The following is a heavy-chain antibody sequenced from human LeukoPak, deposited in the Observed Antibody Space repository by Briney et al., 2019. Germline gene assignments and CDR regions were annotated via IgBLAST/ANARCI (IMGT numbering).Heavy chain of an antibody. CDR1: GGTFISYA. J-gene: IGHJ3*02. Sequence: ASVKVSCKASGGTFISYAISWVRQAPGQGLEWMGRIIPIFGTANYAQKFQGRVTITTDESTSTAYMELSSLRSEDTAVYYCAREKLSERSIDAFDIWGQGTMVTVSS. CDR3: AREKLSERSIDAFDI. CDR2: IIPIFGTA. D-gene: IGHD1-7*01. V-gene: IGHV1-69*05.